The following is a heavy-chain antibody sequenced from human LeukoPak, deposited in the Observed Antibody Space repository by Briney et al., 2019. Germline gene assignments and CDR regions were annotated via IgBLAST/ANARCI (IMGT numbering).Heavy chain of an antibody. CDR1: GYTFTNSW. Sequence: PGESLKISCKGSGYTFTNSWIAWVRQLPGKGLEWMGIIYPGDSDTRYSPSFQGQVTISADKSISTAYLQWSILKASDTAMYYCARRDGYDSTTFDYWGQGTLVTVSS. CDR2: IYPGDSDT. CDR3: ARRDGYDSTTFDY. J-gene: IGHJ4*02. V-gene: IGHV5-51*01. D-gene: IGHD5-24*01.